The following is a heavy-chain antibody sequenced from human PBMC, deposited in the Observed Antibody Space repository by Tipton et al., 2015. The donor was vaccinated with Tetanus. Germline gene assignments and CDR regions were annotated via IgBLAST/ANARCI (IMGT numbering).Heavy chain of an antibody. Sequence: TLSLTCTVSGGSLSSLLWTWTRLSPGKGLEWIGYIDHSGNTNYNPSLKSRVAMSMDTSRNQFSLTLTSVTVADTAVYYCARVLRYSTIGGWDDAFDIWGRGTRVSVSS. J-gene: IGHJ3*02. CDR2: IDHSGNT. D-gene: IGHD2-8*01. CDR3: ARVLRYSTIGGWDDAFDI. V-gene: IGHV4-59*11. CDR1: GGSLSSLL.